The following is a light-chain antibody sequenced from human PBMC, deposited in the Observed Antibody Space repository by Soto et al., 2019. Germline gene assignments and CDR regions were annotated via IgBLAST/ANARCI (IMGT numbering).Light chain of an antibody. CDR3: LQDYNYPWT. J-gene: IGKJ1*01. CDR2: AAS. Sequence: AIQMTQPPSSLSASVGDRVTITCRASQGIRNDLGWYQQKPGKAPRLLIYAASSLQSGVPSRFSGSGSGTDFTLTISSLQPEDFATYYCLQDYNYPWTFGQGTKVEIK. V-gene: IGKV1-6*01. CDR1: QGIRND.